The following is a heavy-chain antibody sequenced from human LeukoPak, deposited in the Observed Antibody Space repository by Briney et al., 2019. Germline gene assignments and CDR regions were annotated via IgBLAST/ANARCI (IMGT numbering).Heavy chain of an antibody. Sequence: SQTLSLTCTVSGGSISSGGYYWSWIRQHPGKGLEWIGYIYYSGSTYYNPSLKSRVTISVDTSKNQFSLKLSSVTAADTAVYYCARQYYYGSGSDGMDVWAKGPRSPSP. CDR2: IYYSGST. CDR3: ARQYYYGSGSDGMDV. CDR1: GGSISSGGYY. D-gene: IGHD3-10*01. J-gene: IGHJ6*02. V-gene: IGHV4-31*03.